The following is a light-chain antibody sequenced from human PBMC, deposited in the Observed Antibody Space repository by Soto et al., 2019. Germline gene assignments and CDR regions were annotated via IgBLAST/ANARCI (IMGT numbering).Light chain of an antibody. CDR1: NIGSKS. Sequence: SYELTQPPSVSVAPGQTARITCGGNNIGSKSVHWYQQKPGQAPVLVVYNDSDRPSGIPERFSGSKSGNTASLTISGLQAEDEADYYCCSFTSSNTHVFGTGTKLTVL. CDR2: NDS. CDR3: CSFTSSNTHV. V-gene: IGLV3-21*02. J-gene: IGLJ1*01.